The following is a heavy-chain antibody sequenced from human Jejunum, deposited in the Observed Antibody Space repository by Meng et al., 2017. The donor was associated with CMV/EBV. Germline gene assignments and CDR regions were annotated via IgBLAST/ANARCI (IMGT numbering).Heavy chain of an antibody. Sequence: ASGFNFSDSTFPWVRQASGKGLEWVGRIRPKVDNYVTGYGASVKGRFTISRDDSKNTAYLQLKSLKPEDTAVYYCTRGGSGWYFDHWGQGTLVTVSS. CDR3: TRGGSGWYFDH. CDR2: IRPKVDNYVT. CDR1: GFNFSDST. J-gene: IGHJ4*02. V-gene: IGHV3-73*01. D-gene: IGHD6-19*01.